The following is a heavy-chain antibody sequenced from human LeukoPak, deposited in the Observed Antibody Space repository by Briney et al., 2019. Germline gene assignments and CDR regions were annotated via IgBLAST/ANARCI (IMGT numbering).Heavy chain of an antibody. D-gene: IGHD5-18*01. CDR2: IYYSGST. CDR1: GGSISSYY. CDR3: ARHMRRYSYGTD. J-gene: IGHJ4*02. Sequence: SETLSLTCTVSGGSISSYYWSWIRQPPGKGLEWIGYIYYSGSTNYNPSLKSRVTISVDTSKNQFSLKLSSVTAADTAVYYCARHMRRYSYGTDWGQGTLVTVSS. V-gene: IGHV4-59*08.